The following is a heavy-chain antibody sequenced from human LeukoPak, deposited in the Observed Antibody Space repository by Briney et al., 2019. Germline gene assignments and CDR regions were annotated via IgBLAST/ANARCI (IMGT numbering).Heavy chain of an antibody. CDR2: INSNGDST. J-gene: IGHJ2*01. D-gene: IGHD6-13*01. Sequence: GGSLRLSCSASGFTFSSYGMHCVRQAPGKGLEYVSAINSNGDSTSYADSVKGRFTISRDNSKNTLYLQMSSLRPEDTAVYYCVRRVAAAGTALWYFDLWGRGTLVTVSS. CDR3: VRRVAAAGTALWYFDL. V-gene: IGHV3-64D*06. CDR1: GFTFSSYG.